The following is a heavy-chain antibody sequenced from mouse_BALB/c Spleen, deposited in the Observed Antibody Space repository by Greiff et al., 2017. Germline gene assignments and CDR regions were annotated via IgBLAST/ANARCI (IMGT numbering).Heavy chain of an antibody. CDR3: AGKERRDWYFDV. CDR1: GFNIKDTY. J-gene: IGHJ1*01. D-gene: IGHD2-14*01. V-gene: IGHV14-3*02. CDR2: IDPANGNT. Sequence: EVMLVESGAELVKPGASVKLSCTASGFNIKDTYMHWVKQRPEQGLEWVGRIDPANGNTKYDPKFQGKATITADTSSNTAYLQLSSLTSEDTAVYYCAGKERRDWYFDVWGAGTTVTVSS.